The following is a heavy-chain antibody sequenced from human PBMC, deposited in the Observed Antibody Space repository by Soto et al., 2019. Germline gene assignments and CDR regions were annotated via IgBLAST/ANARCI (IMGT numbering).Heavy chain of an antibody. D-gene: IGHD4-4*01. Sequence: SETLSLTCTVPGPYFSDYYWRSVRLSPGKGLDWIGYFYPSGRTDYNPSLKSRVTISVDTSKNQCSLELNSLTAADTAVYYCARWSWITTQHDVWGQGALVTVSS. CDR2: FYPSGRT. CDR1: GPYFSDYY. V-gene: IGHV4-59*01. J-gene: IGHJ4*02. CDR3: ARWSWITTQHDV.